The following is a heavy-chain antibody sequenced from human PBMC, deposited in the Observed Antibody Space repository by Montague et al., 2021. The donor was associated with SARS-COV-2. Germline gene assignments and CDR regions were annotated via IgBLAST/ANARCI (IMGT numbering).Heavy chain of an antibody. CDR1: GDSVGIDVAT. CDR3: ARIPVGSKYYFDF. J-gene: IGHJ4*02. D-gene: IGHD2-2*01. Sequence: CAISGDSVGIDVATRKWGKQTSEIRLQWQGMTYYRSKWYNDYAESVKSRITIDPDTSKHQFSLHLNSVTPEDTAVYYCARIPVGSKYYFDFWGQGTLVTVSA. V-gene: IGHV6-1*01. CDR2: TYYRSKWYN.